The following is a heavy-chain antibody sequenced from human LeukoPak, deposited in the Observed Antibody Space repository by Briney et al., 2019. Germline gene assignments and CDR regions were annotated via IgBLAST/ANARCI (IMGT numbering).Heavy chain of an antibody. CDR1: SGSISGYY. CDR2: ISYSGST. CDR3: ARGGDFWSGYKPFDY. Sequence: NPSETLSLTCTVSSGSISGYYWSWIRQPPGKGLEWVGYISYSGSTNYNPSLKSRVTISVDTSKNQFSLKLSSVTAADTAVYYCARGGDFWSGYKPFDYWGQGTLVTVSS. D-gene: IGHD3-3*01. V-gene: IGHV4-59*08. J-gene: IGHJ4*02.